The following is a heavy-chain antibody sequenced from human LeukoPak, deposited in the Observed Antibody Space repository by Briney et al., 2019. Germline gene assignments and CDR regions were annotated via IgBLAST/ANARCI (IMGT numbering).Heavy chain of an antibody. J-gene: IGHJ4*02. CDR3: ATGGPPDFYDSPSH. CDR1: GYTLTALS. D-gene: IGHD3-22*01. Sequence: VASVKVSCKVSGYTLTALSIHWVRQAPGEGLEWMGGFRPEDGEAISAQKFQGRVTMAEDTSADTIYMELRSLTSDDTAVYYCATGGPPDFYDSPSHWGQGTLVTVSS. V-gene: IGHV1-24*01. CDR2: FRPEDGEA.